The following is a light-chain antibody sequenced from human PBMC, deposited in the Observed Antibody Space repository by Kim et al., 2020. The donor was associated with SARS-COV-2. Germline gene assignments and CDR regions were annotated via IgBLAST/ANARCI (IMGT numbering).Light chain of an antibody. CDR2: TKN. V-gene: IGLV1-44*01. J-gene: IGLJ2*01. Sequence: GQRVTNSCSGSSSNIGSNTVNWYQQLPGTAPKLLIHTKNQRPSGVPGRFSASKSGTSASLAISGLQSEDEADYYCAAWDDSLNGVVFGGGTQLTVL. CDR1: SSNIGSNT. CDR3: AAWDDSLNGVV.